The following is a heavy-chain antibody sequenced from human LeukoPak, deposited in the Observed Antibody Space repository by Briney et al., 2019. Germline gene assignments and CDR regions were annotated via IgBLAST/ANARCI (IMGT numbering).Heavy chain of an antibody. V-gene: IGHV1-46*01. Sequence: ASVTVSCKASGYTFTSYYMHWVRQAPGQGLEWMGIINPSGGSTSYAQKFQGRVTMTRDTSTSTVYMELSSLRSEDTAVYYCARTYIVVVTAIHYYYYGMDVWGQGTTVTVSS. CDR2: INPSGGST. J-gene: IGHJ6*02. D-gene: IGHD2-21*02. CDR1: GYTFTSYY. CDR3: ARTYIVVVTAIHYYYYGMDV.